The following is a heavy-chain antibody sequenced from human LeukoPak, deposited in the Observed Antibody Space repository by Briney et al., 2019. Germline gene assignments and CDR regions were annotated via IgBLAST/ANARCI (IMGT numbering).Heavy chain of an antibody. CDR1: GFTFSSYA. CDR3: AKLDPRGNGNNLDAFDI. D-gene: IGHD1-1*01. V-gene: IGHV3-23*01. CDR2: ISGSHSTT. J-gene: IGHJ3*02. Sequence: AGGSLRLSCAASGFTFSSYAMGWVRQAPGKGLEWVSGISGSHSTTYYTDSVKGRFTISRDNSKNTLFLQMNTLTAGDTAVYYCAKLDPRGNGNNLDAFDIWGQGTMVTVSS.